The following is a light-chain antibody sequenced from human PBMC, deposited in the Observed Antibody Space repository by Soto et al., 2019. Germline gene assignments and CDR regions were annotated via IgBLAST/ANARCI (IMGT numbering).Light chain of an antibody. V-gene: IGKV3-15*01. Sequence: EIVLTQSPATLSLSPGEGSTLSFSSSQSINSFLAWYQQRRGQAPRLLIHGASNRATGIPARFSGSGSGTDFILTISSLQSEDFAVYYCQQYNDWPPITFGQGTRLEI. CDR1: QSINSF. CDR2: GAS. CDR3: QQYNDWPPIT. J-gene: IGKJ5*01.